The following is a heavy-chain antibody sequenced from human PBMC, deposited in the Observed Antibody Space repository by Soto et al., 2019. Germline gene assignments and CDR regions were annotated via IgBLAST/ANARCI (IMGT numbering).Heavy chain of an antibody. Sequence: EVQMVESGGGLVQPGGSLRLSCAASGFSISDYWMSWVRQGPGKGLEWVGNINADGSEANYVDSVKGRFTISRDNARNSLYLQMNSLRVEDTAVYYCCHTWVGGQGTLVTVSS. J-gene: IGHJ4*02. CDR2: INADGSEA. V-gene: IGHV3-7*01. CDR1: GFSISDYW. CDR3: CHTWV. D-gene: IGHD1-26*01.